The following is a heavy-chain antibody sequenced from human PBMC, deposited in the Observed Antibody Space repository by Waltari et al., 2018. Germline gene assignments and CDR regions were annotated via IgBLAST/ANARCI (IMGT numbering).Heavy chain of an antibody. Sequence: VHLVESGGGLVEPGGSMRRSCGAAGCTFRNYWLDWVRQAPGKGLEWVANIKQDGSESHYVDSVKGRFTISRDNAQNLLYLQMNSLRAGDTAVYYCSVSLNYWGQGTLVTVSS. J-gene: IGHJ4*02. CDR3: SVSLNY. CDR1: GCTFRNYW. CDR2: IKQDGSES. V-gene: IGHV3-7*01.